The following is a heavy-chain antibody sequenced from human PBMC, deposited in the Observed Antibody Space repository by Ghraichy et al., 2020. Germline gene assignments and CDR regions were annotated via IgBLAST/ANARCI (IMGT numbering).Heavy chain of an antibody. J-gene: IGHJ1*01. CDR2: ISSTSTYM. Sequence: GGSLRLSCVASGFTFSSYSMNWVRQAPGKGLEWVSSISSTSTYMYYADSMKGRFTISRDNAKNSLYLQMNSLRAEDTAVYYCVRDRTTVTTAYPQHSRQGTMVTVSS. V-gene: IGHV3-21*01. CDR1: GFTFSSYS. D-gene: IGHD4-17*01. CDR3: VRDRTTVTTAYPQH.